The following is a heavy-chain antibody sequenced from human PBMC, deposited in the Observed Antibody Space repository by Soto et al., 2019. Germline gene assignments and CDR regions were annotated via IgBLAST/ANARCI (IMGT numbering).Heavy chain of an antibody. J-gene: IGHJ4*02. Sequence: SETLSLTCTVSGGSISSYYWSWIRQPPGKGLEWIGYIYYSGSTNYNPSLKSRVTISVDTSKNQFSLKLSSVTAADTAVYYCARDEYYGSGSYHYWGQGTLVTVSS. V-gene: IGHV4-59*01. CDR3: ARDEYYGSGSYHY. D-gene: IGHD3-10*01. CDR2: IYYSGST. CDR1: GGSISSYY.